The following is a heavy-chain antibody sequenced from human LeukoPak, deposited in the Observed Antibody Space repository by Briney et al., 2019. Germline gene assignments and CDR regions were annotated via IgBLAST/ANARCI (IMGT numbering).Heavy chain of an antibody. CDR3: AKGLWYYYDSSGYVDY. Sequence: GGSLRLSCAASGFIFSDYGMLWVRQAPGKGLEWVSFIRSDGGQEFYADSVKGRFTISRDNAKNSLYLQMNSLRAEDTAVYYCAKGLWYYYDSSGYVDYWGQGTLVTVSS. CDR2: IRSDGGQE. V-gene: IGHV3-30*02. J-gene: IGHJ4*02. CDR1: GFIFSDYG. D-gene: IGHD3-22*01.